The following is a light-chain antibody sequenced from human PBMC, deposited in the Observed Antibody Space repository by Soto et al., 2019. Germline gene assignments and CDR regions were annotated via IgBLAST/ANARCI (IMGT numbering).Light chain of an antibody. CDR3: QQSYSTLDT. CDR2: AAS. CDR1: QSISSY. Sequence: DSQMTQSPSSLSASVGDRVTITCRASQSISSYLNWYQQKPGKAPKLLIYAASSWQSGVPSRFSGSGSGTDFTLTISSLQPEDFATYYCQQSYSTLDTFGQGTKLEI. V-gene: IGKV1-39*01. J-gene: IGKJ2*01.